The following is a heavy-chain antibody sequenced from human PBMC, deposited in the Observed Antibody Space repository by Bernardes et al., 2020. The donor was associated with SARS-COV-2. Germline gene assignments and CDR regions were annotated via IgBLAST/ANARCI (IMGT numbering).Heavy chain of an antibody. CDR3: AREVYSSSGSDYQYPGWFDP. CDR2: IYYSGST. D-gene: IGHD6-6*01. V-gene: IGHV4-59*01. J-gene: IGHJ5*02. CDR1: GGSISSYY. Sequence: SETLSLTCTVSGGSISSYYWSWIRQPPGKGLEWIGYIYYSGSTNYNPSLKSRVTISVDTSKNQFSLKLSSVTAADTAVYYCAREVYSSSGSDYQYPGWFDPWGQGTLVTVSS.